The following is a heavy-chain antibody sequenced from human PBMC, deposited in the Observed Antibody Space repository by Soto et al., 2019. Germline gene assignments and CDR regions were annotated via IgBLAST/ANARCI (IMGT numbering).Heavy chain of an antibody. CDR2: IYPGDSDT. V-gene: IGHV5-51*01. Sequence: GGSLRLSCKGSGYSFTSYWIGWVRQMPGKGLEWMGIIYPGDSDTRYSPSFQGQVTISADKSISTAYLQWSSLKASDTAMYYCARTATTKGYYFDYWGQGTLVTVSS. D-gene: IGHD4-17*01. CDR1: GYSFTSYW. J-gene: IGHJ4*02. CDR3: ARTATTKGYYFDY.